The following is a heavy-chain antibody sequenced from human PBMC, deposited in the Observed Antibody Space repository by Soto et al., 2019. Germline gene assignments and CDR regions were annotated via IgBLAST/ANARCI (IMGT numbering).Heavy chain of an antibody. D-gene: IGHD6-13*01. CDR3: ARRVGAAAAAYFDY. CDR1: GYSFTSYW. CDR2: IYPGDSDT. V-gene: IGHV5-51*01. Sequence: ESLKISCKGSGYSFTSYWIGWVRQMPGKGLELMGIIYPGDSDTEYSPSFQGQVTISADKSISTAYLQWSGLKPSDTAMYYCARRVGAAAAAYFDYWGQGALVTVSS. J-gene: IGHJ4*02.